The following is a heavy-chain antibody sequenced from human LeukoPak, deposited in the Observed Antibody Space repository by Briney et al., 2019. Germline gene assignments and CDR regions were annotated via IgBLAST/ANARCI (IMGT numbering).Heavy chain of an antibody. CDR3: ARLGGGTGSYYYYGMDV. Sequence: SETLSLTCTISGGSFSSTSYYWGWIRQPPGKGLEWIGSIYYSGSTYYNPSLKSRVTISVDTSKNPFSLKLSSVTAADTAIYYCARLGGGTGSYYYYGMDVWGQGTTVTVSS. CDR1: GGSFSSTSYY. J-gene: IGHJ6*02. D-gene: IGHD2-15*01. V-gene: IGHV4-39*01. CDR2: IYYSGST.